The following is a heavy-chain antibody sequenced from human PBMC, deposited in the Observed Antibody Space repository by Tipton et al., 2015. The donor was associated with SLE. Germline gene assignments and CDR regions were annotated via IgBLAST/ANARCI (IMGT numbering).Heavy chain of an antibody. CDR2: IYYTGDT. CDR3: ARDDTDGESSGIPGDY. V-gene: IGHV4-59*11. CDR1: GGSITSHY. J-gene: IGHJ4*02. D-gene: IGHD3-22*01. Sequence: LRLSCTVSGGSITSHYWSWIRQPPGKGLEWIGYIYYTGDTKYNPSLKGRATISVDTSKKKFSLKLNSVTAADTAVYYCARDDTDGESSGIPGDYWGQGTLVTVSS.